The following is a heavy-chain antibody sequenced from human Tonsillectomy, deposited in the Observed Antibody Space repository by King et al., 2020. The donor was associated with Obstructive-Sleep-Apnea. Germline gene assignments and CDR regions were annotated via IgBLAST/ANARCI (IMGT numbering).Heavy chain of an antibody. CDR2: IYWDDDK. CDR1: GFSLSTSGVG. V-gene: IGHV2-5*02. J-gene: IGHJ4*02. D-gene: IGHD5-18*01. CDR3: AHSRVDTALDY. Sequence: ITLKESGPTLVKPTQTLTLTCTFSGFSLSTSGVGVGWIRQPPGKALEWLALIYWDDDKRYSPSLKRRLTITKDTSKNQVVLTMTTMDPLDTATYYYAHSRVDTALDYWGQGTLVTVSS.